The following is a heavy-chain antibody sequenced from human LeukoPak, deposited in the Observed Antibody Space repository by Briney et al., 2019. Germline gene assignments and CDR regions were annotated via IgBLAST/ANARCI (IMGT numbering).Heavy chain of an antibody. V-gene: IGHV1-69*13. J-gene: IGHJ4*02. CDR1: GGTFSSYA. CDR2: IIPIFGTA. Sequence: SVKVSCKASGGTFSSYAISWVRQAPGQGLEWMGGIIPIFGTANYAQKFQGRVTITADESTSTAYMELSSLRSEDTAVYYCARERSTISRTPDYWGQGTLVTVSS. CDR3: ARERSTISRTPDY. D-gene: IGHD3-3*01.